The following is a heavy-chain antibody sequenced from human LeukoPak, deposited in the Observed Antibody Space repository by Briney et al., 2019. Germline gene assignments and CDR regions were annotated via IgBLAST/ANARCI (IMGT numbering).Heavy chain of an antibody. CDR3: AMPRYCSGGSCYLMGAFDI. CDR2: ITPIFGTA. J-gene: IGHJ3*02. V-gene: IGHV1-69*05. CDR1: DGTFSSYA. Sequence: SVKVSCKASDGTFSSYAISWVRQAPGQGLEWMGRITPIFGTANYAQKFQGRVTITTDESTSTAYMELSSLRSEDTAVYYCAMPRYCSGGSCYLMGAFDIWGQGTMVTVSS. D-gene: IGHD2-15*01.